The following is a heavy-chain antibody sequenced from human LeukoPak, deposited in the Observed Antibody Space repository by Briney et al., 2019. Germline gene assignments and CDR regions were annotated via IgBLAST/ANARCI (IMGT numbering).Heavy chain of an antibody. D-gene: IGHD1-26*01. CDR3: AREVEKGALDY. CDR2: IKHDGSEK. J-gene: IGHJ4*02. V-gene: IGHV3-7*01. Sequence: RGSLRLSCAASGFAISTSWMSWIRQPPGKGMEEGGDIKHDGSEKYYVDSVKGRFTISRENAENSLYLRMNSLRVDDTAVYYCAREVEKGALDYWGQGILVIVSS. CDR1: GFAISTSW.